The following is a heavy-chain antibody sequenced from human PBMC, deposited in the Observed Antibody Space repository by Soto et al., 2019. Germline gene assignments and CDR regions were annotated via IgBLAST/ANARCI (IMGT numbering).Heavy chain of an antibody. V-gene: IGHV1-18*01. J-gene: IGHJ4*02. CDR1: GYTFTASG. CDR2: TSIYNGHT. Sequence: ASVEVCCKASGYTFTASGSSWVRQAPGQGLEWMGWTSIYNGHTEYSPKFLGRVVMTTDTSADTAYLELKSLRPDDAALYYCARWDDYGASDQYHFDQWGQGTLVTVSS. D-gene: IGHD4-17*01. CDR3: ARWDDYGASDQYHFDQ.